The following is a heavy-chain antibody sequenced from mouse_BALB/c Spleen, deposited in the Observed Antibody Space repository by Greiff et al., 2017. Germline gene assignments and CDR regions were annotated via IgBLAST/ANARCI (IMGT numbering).Heavy chain of an antibody. CDR2: ISSGGST. D-gene: IGHD2-4*01. CDR1: GFTFSSYA. Sequence: EVKLMESGGGLVKPGGSLKLSCAASGFTFSSYAMSWVRQTPEKRLEWVASISSGGSTYYPDSVKGRFTISRDNARNILYLQMSSLRSEDTAMYYCARPLIYYEDAMDYWGQGTSVTVSS. J-gene: IGHJ4*01. V-gene: IGHV5-6-5*01. CDR3: ARPLIYYEDAMDY.